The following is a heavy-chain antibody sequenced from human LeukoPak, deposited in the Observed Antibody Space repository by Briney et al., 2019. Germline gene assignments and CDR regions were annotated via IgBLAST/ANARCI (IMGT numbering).Heavy chain of an antibody. J-gene: IGHJ4*02. Sequence: SETLSLTCTVSGGSISSSSYYWGWIRQPPGKGLEWIGSIYYSGSTYYNPSLKSRVTISVGTSKNQFSLKLSSVTAADTAVYYCVIEGSGWYDYWGQGTLVTVSS. V-gene: IGHV4-39*01. CDR2: IYYSGST. D-gene: IGHD6-19*01. CDR1: GGSISSSSYY. CDR3: VIEGSGWYDY.